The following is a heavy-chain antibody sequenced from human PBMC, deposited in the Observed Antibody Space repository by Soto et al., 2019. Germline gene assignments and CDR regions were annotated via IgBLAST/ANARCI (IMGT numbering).Heavy chain of an antibody. Sequence: GPSVKVCCKASGYTITSYDINWVRQANRQGLEWMGWMNPNSGHTGYAQKFQGRVTMIRNTSISTAYMEVSSLRSEDTAVYYCARGLYNWNSGVPNYYFDYWGQGTLVTVSS. CDR3: ARGLYNWNSGVPNYYFDY. D-gene: IGHD1-1*01. J-gene: IGHJ4*02. V-gene: IGHV1-8*01. CDR1: GYTITSYD. CDR2: MNPNSGHT.